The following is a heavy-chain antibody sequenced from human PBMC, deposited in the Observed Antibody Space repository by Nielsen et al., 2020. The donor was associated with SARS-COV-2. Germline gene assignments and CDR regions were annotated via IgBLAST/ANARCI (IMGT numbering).Heavy chain of an antibody. CDR1: GFTFSSYA. Sequence: GESLKISCAASGFTFSSYAMHWVRQAPGKGLEWVAVISYDGSNKYYADSVKGRFTISRDNSKNTLYLQMNSLRAEDTAVYYCAKGPGYSGYVPEDYFDYWGQGTLVTVSS. J-gene: IGHJ4*02. V-gene: IGHV3-30*04. D-gene: IGHD5-12*01. CDR2: ISYDGSNK. CDR3: AKGPGYSGYVPEDYFDY.